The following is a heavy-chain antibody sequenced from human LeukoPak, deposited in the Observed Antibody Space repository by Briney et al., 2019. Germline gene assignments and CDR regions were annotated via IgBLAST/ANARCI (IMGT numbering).Heavy chain of an antibody. CDR2: INSDGSNT. D-gene: IGHD6-19*01. CDR3: ARVSDISGHWGFLDY. V-gene: IGHV3-74*01. Sequence: GGSLRLSCAASGFTFSSYWMHWVRQAPGKGLVWVSRINSDGSNTNYADSVKGRFTISRDNAKNTLYLQMNSLRAEDTAVFYCARVSDISGHWGFLDYWGQGTLVTVSS. CDR1: GFTFSSYW. J-gene: IGHJ4*02.